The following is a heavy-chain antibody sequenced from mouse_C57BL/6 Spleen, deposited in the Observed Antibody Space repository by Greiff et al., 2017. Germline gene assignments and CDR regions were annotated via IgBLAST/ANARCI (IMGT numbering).Heavy chain of an antibody. D-gene: IGHD1-1*01. J-gene: IGHJ4*01. CDR1: GYTFTSYW. Sequence: QVQLQQPGAELVKPGASVKMSCKASGYTFTSYWITWVRQSPGQGLEWIGDIYPGSGSTNYNEKFKSKATLTVDTSSSTAYLQLSSLTSEGSAVCYCASLYYYGSSSYAMDYWGQGTSVTVAS. V-gene: IGHV1-55*01. CDR3: ASLYYYGSSSYAMDY. CDR2: IYPGSGST.